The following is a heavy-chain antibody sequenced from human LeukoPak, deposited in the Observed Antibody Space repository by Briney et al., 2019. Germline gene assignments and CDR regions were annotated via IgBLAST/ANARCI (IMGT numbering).Heavy chain of an antibody. Sequence: GGSLRLSCAASGFTFSSYAMSWVRQAPGKGLEWVSAISGSGGSTYYADSVKGRFTISRDNSKNTLYLQMNSLRAEDTAVYYCAKVGYCSSTSCYQLYWFDPWGQGTLVTVPS. CDR3: AKVGYCSSTSCYQLYWFDP. J-gene: IGHJ5*02. D-gene: IGHD2-2*01. CDR2: ISGSGGST. V-gene: IGHV3-23*01. CDR1: GFTFSSYA.